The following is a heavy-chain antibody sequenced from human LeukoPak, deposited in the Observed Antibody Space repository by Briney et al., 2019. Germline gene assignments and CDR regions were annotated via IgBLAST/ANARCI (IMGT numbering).Heavy chain of an antibody. CDR3: ARDGGVVTAAAPSAFDI. J-gene: IGHJ3*02. CDR1: GGSISSYY. D-gene: IGHD6-13*01. CDR2: MYISGTT. Sequence: SETLSLTCIVSGGSISSYYWSWIRQPAGKGLEWIGRMYISGTTDYNPSLKSRVTMSVDTSKNQFSLKLSSVTAADTAVYYCARDGGVVTAAAPSAFDIWGQGTKVTVSS. V-gene: IGHV4-4*07.